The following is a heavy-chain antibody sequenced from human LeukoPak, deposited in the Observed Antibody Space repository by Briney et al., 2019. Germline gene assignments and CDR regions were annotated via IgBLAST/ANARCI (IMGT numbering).Heavy chain of an antibody. CDR1: GFTFNRYS. V-gene: IGHV3-48*01. CDR2: ISSSGTTI. CDR3: ARVGYSDFWSGYYWDY. D-gene: IGHD3-3*01. J-gene: IGHJ4*02. Sequence: GASLRLSCAASGFTFNRYSMNWVRRAPGKGLEWISYISSSGTTIYYADSVQGRFIISRDNARNSLYLQMNSLRAEDTADYYCARVGYSDFWSGYYWDYWGQGTLATVSS.